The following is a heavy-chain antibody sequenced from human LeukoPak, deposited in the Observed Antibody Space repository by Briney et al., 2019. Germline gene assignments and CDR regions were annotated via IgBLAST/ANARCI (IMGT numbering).Heavy chain of an antibody. D-gene: IGHD3-10*01. CDR1: GYTFTGYY. J-gene: IGHJ4*02. Sequence: ASVKVSCKASGYTFTGYYMHWVRQAPGQGLEWMGWINPNSGGTNYAQKFQGRVTMTRDTSISTAYMELSRLRSDDTAVYYCARALFYGSGSYRGYWGQGTLVTVSS. CDR2: INPNSGGT. V-gene: IGHV1-2*02. CDR3: ARALFYGSGSYRGY.